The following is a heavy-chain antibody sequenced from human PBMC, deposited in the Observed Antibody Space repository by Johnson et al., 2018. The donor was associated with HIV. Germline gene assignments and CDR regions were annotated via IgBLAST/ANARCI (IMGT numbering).Heavy chain of an antibody. CDR3: AREVRYTSWSFEI. CDR1: GFTVSSNY. Sequence: VQLVESGGGLVQPGGSLRLSCAASGFTVSSNYMSWVRQAPGKVLEWVSVIHSGGSTYYADSVKGRFTISRDNSKNTLYLQMNSLRAEDTAVYYCAREVRYTSWSFEIWGQGTMVTVSS. V-gene: IGHV3-66*02. CDR2: IHSGGST. J-gene: IGHJ3*02. D-gene: IGHD6-19*01.